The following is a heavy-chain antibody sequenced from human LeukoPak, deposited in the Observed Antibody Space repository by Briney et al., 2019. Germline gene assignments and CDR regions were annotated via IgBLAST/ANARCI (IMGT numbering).Heavy chain of an antibody. J-gene: IGHJ5*02. V-gene: IGHV1-46*01. CDR3: ARIGLGFHSSHYYDSSGYYTNWFDP. CDR1: GYTFTSYY. D-gene: IGHD3-22*01. CDR2: INPSGGST. Sequence: ASVKVSCKASGYTFTSYYMHWVRQAPGQGLEWMGIINPSGGSTSYAQKFQGRVTMTRDTSTSTVYMELSSLRSEDTAVYYCARIGLGFHSSHYYDSSGYYTNWFDPWGQGTLVTVSS.